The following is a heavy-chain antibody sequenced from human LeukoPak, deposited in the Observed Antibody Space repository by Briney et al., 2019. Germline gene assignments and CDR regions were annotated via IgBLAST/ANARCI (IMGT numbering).Heavy chain of an antibody. V-gene: IGHV1-2*06. CDR3: ARDADIVGAANYFDY. Sequence: ASVKVSCKASGYTFTGYYMHWVRQAPGQALECMGRINPNSGGTNYAQKFQGRVTMTRDTSISTAYMELSRLRSDDTAVYYCARDADIVGAANYFDYWGQGTLVTVSS. CDR1: GYTFTGYY. CDR2: INPNSGGT. D-gene: IGHD1-26*01. J-gene: IGHJ4*02.